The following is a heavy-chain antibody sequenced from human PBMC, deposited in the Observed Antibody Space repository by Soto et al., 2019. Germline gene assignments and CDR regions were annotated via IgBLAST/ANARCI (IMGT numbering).Heavy chain of an antibody. V-gene: IGHV4-39*01. CDR2: MYYSGST. Sequence: SETLCLTCTVSGGSIGSGGYYWARIRQPPGKGLEWIGSMYYSGSTDYNPSLKSRVTISVDTSRIHFSLKLISVTAADTAVYYCARQPYDTSDYFDYWGQGTLVTVSS. CDR1: GGSIGSGGYY. CDR3: ARQPYDTSDYFDY. D-gene: IGHD3-22*01. J-gene: IGHJ4*02.